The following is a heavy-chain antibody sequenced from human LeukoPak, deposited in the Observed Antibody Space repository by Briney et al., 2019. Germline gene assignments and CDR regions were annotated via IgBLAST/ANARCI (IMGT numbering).Heavy chain of an antibody. CDR2: IKSDGSST. Sequence: PGGSRTLSCAASGFTFSSYWMHWVRQAPGKGLVWVSRIKSDGSSTSYADSVKGRFTISRDNAKNTLYLQMNSLRAEDTAVYYCSGSYQGHYWGQGTLVTVSS. CDR1: GFTFSSYW. V-gene: IGHV3-74*01. J-gene: IGHJ4*02. CDR3: SGSYQGHY. D-gene: IGHD3-10*01.